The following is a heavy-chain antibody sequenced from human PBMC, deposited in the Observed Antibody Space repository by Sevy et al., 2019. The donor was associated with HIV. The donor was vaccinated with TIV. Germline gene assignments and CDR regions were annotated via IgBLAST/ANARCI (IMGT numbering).Heavy chain of an antibody. CDR2: INYSGST. V-gene: IGHV4-61*01. D-gene: IGHD2-2*02. CDR3: ARADGGYCSSTSCYRFDS. Sequence: SETLSLTCTVSGGSVSSGSYYWSWIRQPPGKGLEWIGYINYSGSTNYNPSLKSRVTISVDTSKNQFSLKLSSVTASDTAVYYCARADGGYCSSTSCYRFDSWGQGTLVTVSS. J-gene: IGHJ4*02. CDR1: GGSVSSGSYY.